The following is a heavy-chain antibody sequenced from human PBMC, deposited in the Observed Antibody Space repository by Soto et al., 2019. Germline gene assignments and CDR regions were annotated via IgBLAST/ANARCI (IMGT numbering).Heavy chain of an antibody. CDR1: GFTFSSYS. CDR3: ARGPAAGASYYYYGMDV. J-gene: IGHJ6*02. CDR2: ISSSSSYI. V-gene: IGHV3-21*01. D-gene: IGHD6-13*01. Sequence: GGSLRLSCAASGFTFSSYSMSWVRQAPGKGLEWVSSISSSSSYIYYADSVKGRFTISRDNAKNSLYLQMNSLRAEDTAVYYCARGPAAGASYYYYGMDVWGQGTTVTVS.